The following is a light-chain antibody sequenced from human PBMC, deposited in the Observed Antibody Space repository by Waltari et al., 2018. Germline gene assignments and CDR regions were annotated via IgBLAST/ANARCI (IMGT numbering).Light chain of an antibody. J-gene: IGLJ2*01. CDR1: GSNTRRNN. CDR2: SND. V-gene: IGLV1-44*01. CDR3: ATWDDSLNGRV. Sequence: QSVLTQPPSASGTPGQRVTISCSGNGSNTRRNNVSWYQQLPGTSPKLLIYSNDQRPVGVPARFSGSKSGTSASLATIGLQSEDEADYYCATWDDSLNGRVFGGGTKLTVL.